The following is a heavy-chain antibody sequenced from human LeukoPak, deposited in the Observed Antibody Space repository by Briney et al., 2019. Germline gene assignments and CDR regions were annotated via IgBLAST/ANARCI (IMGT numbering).Heavy chain of an antibody. CDR1: GFTFGDYA. D-gene: IGHD6-19*01. V-gene: IGHV3-49*04. CDR3: TRARYSSGWYDFDY. Sequence: GGSLRLSCTASGFTFGDYAMSWVRQAPGKGLEWVGFIRSKAYGGTTEYAASVKGRFTISRDDSKGIAYLQMNSLKTEDTAVYHCTRARYSSGWYDFDYWGQGTLVTVSS. CDR2: IRSKAYGGTT. J-gene: IGHJ4*02.